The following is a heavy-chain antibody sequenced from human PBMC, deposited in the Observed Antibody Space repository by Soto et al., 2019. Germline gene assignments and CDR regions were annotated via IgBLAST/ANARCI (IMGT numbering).Heavy chain of an antibody. CDR1: GGSFSSDY. J-gene: IGHJ3*02. CDR3: XXXGXXXXXXAFDI. CDR2: INHSGST. Sequence: QVQLQQWGAGLLKPSETLSLTCAVYGGSFSSDYWNWIRQPPGKGLEWIGEINHSGSTNYNPSLKSRVTISVDTSKNQFSLKLSSVTAADTAVXYCXXXGXXXXXXAFDIWGQGTMVTVSS. V-gene: IGHV4-34*01.